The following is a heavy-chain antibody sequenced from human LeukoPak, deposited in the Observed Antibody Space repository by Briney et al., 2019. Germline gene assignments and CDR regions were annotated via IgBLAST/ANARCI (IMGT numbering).Heavy chain of an antibody. V-gene: IGHV3-23*01. CDR2: ISGSGGST. Sequence: GGSLRLSCAASGFTFSSYAMSWVRQAPGKGLEWVSAISGSGGSTYYADSVKGRFTISRDNAKNSLYLQMNSLRAEDTAVYYCARGQNFVVVWGQGTTVTVSS. CDR3: ARGQNFVVV. J-gene: IGHJ6*02. CDR1: GFTFSSYA. D-gene: IGHD2/OR15-2a*01.